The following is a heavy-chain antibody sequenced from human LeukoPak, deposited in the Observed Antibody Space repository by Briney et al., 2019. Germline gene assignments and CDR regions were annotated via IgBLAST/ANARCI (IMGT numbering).Heavy chain of an antibody. CDR3: AKVGRSSSWPPDY. CDR2: ISYDGSNK. Sequence: GGSLRLSCTASKFTFSNYGIHWVRQARGKGLGWVAVISYDGSNKYYADCVKGRFTISRDNSNNTLYLQMNSLRAEDTAVYYCAKVGRSSSWPPDYWGQGTLVTVSS. CDR1: KFTFSNYG. V-gene: IGHV3-30*18. J-gene: IGHJ4*02. D-gene: IGHD6-13*01.